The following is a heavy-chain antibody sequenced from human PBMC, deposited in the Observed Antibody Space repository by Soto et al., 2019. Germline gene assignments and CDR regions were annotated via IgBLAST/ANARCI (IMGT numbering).Heavy chain of an antibody. CDR3: ARDRAMERGSDY. CDR1: RNTFTYYN. CDR2: INTDNGNT. J-gene: IGHJ4*02. Sequence: QVHLVQSGAEVKRPGASVKVSCKASRNTFTYYNLHWVRQAPGQGLEWMGWINTDNGNTKYSQTFKGRITITRDTPANTVYMELSSLKSEDTAVYYCARDRAMERGSDYWGQGTLVTVSS. V-gene: IGHV1-3*04. D-gene: IGHD1-1*01.